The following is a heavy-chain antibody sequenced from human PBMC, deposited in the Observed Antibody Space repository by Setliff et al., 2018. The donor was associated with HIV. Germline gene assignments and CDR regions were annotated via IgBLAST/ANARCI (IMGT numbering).Heavy chain of an antibody. Sequence: PSETLSLTCTVSGGSVSSGGYYWSWIRQPPGKGLEWIGYIFYSGSTNYNPSLKSRVTISLDTSKNQFSLKLTSVTAADTAVYYCASAGSGTRAPPRYWGQGTLVTVSS. CDR2: IFYSGST. J-gene: IGHJ4*02. CDR3: ASAGSGTRAPPRY. D-gene: IGHD1-1*01. V-gene: IGHV4-61*08. CDR1: GGSVSSGGYY.